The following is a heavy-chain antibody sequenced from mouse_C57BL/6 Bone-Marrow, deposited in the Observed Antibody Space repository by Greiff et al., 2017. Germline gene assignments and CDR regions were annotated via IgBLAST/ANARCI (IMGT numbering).Heavy chain of an antibody. Sequence: EVQGVESGGDLVKPGGSLKLSCAASGFTFSSYGMSWVRQTPDKRLEWVATISRGGSYTYYPDSVKGRFTISRDNAKNTLYLQMSSLKSEDTAMYYCARHDGFYYYAMDYWGQGTSVTGSS. V-gene: IGHV5-6*01. CDR2: ISRGGSYT. CDR1: GFTFSSYG. D-gene: IGHD2-3*01. CDR3: ARHDGFYYYAMDY. J-gene: IGHJ4*01.